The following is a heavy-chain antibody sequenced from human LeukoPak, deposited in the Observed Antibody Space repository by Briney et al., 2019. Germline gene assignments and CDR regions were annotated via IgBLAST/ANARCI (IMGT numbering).Heavy chain of an antibody. V-gene: IGHV3-74*01. J-gene: IGHJ4*02. Sequence: GGSLRLSCAASGFTFSSYWMHWVRQAPGKGLVWVSRINSDGSSTSYADSVKGRFTISRDNAKNTLYLQMNSLRAEDTAVYYCVKDLNYGDYLFDYWGQGTLVTVSS. D-gene: IGHD4-17*01. CDR2: INSDGSST. CDR3: VKDLNYGDYLFDY. CDR1: GFTFSSYW.